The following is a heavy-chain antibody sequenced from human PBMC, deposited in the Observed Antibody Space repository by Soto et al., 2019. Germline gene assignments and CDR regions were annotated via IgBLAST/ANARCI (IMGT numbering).Heavy chain of an antibody. V-gene: IGHV3-72*01. Sequence: EVQLVESGGGLVQPGGSLRLSCAASGFTFSDYYMDWVRQAPGKGLEWVGRIRNKANSYSTEYAASVKGRFTISRDDSKNSLYLQRNSLKAEDTAVYYCARVVLSADPRKYSDSWGEGTLVTVSS. CDR2: IRNKANSYST. CDR1: GFTFSDYY. J-gene: IGHJ4*02. CDR3: ARVVLSADPRKYSDS.